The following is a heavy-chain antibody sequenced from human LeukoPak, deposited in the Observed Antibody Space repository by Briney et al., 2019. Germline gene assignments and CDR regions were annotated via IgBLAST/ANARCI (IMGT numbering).Heavy chain of an antibody. Sequence: SETLPLTCTVSGGSISSHYWSWIRQPPGKGLEWIGYIYYSGSTNYNPSLKSRVTISVDTSKNQFSLKLSSVTAADTAVYYCARGVYCTGGVCPFDYWGQGTLVTVSS. CDR2: IYYSGST. D-gene: IGHD2-8*02. V-gene: IGHV4-59*11. CDR1: GGSISSHY. CDR3: ARGVYCTGGVCPFDY. J-gene: IGHJ4*02.